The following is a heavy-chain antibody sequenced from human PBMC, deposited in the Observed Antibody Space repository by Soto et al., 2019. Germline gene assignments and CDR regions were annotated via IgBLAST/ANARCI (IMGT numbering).Heavy chain of an antibody. D-gene: IGHD5-18*01. CDR3: TCIFSGGYGYGFYYYGMDV. CDR1: GGSISSSSYY. V-gene: IGHV4-39*01. CDR2: IYYSGST. J-gene: IGHJ6*02. Sequence: SETLSLTCTVSGGSISSSSYYWGWIRQPPGKGLEWIGGIYYSGSTYYNPSLKSRVTISVDTSKSQFSLKLSSVTAADTAVYYCTCIFSGGYGYGFYYYGMDVWGQGTTVTVSS.